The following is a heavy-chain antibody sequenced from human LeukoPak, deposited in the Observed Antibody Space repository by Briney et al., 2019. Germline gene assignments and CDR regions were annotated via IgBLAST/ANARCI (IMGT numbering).Heavy chain of an antibody. V-gene: IGHV4-30-2*06. Sequence: SQTLSLTCALSGDSISSGAYYWSWIRQSPGKGLEWIGYMNHTGGTHYNPSVESRVTMSVDRARNQFSLRLTSMTAADTAVYYCARTKTKNTGMAEEGAFDIWGQGTVVTVSS. CDR2: MNHTGGT. J-gene: IGHJ3*02. CDR3: ARTKTKNTGMAEEGAFDI. D-gene: IGHD1-1*01. CDR1: GDSISSGAYY.